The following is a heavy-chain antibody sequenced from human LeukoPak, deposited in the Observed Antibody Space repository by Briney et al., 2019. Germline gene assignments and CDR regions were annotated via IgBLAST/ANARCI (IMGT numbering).Heavy chain of an antibody. CDR3: ARVRRWVRMITFGGVESPFDC. CDR1: GGSFSGYY. Sequence: SETLSLTCAVYGGSFSGYYWSWIRQPPGKGLEWIGEINHSGSTNYNPSLKSRVTISVDTSKNQFSLKLSSVTAADTAVYYCARVRRWVRMITFGGVESPFDCWGQGTLVTVSS. V-gene: IGHV4-34*01. J-gene: IGHJ4*02. CDR2: INHSGST. D-gene: IGHD3-16*01.